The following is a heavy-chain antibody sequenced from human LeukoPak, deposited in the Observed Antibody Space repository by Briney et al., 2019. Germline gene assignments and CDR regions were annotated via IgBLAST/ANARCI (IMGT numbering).Heavy chain of an antibody. J-gene: IGHJ4*02. CDR2: ISGRGDST. CDR1: GFSFGSFA. V-gene: IGHV3-23*01. D-gene: IGHD6-19*01. CDR3: AKDRGSGWPQFDY. Sequence: PGGSLRLSCAASGFSFGSFAMSWVHQAPGKGLEWVSAISGRGDSTYYADSVKGRFTISRDNSKNTLYLQMNSLRTEDTAVYYCAKDRGSGWPQFDYWGQGTLVTVSS.